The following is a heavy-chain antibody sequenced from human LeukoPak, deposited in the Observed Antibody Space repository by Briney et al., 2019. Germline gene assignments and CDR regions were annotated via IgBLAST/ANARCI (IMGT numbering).Heavy chain of an antibody. CDR1: GFTFDDYA. J-gene: IGHJ4*02. CDR3: AKASGSGRAWYFDH. D-gene: IGHD5-12*01. CDR2: INWNSGSI. Sequence: PGRSLGLSCAASGFTFDDYAMHWVRQAPGKGLEWVSGINWNSGSIDYADSVKGRFTISRDNAKNSLYLQMNSLRADDTALYYCAKASGSGRAWYFDHWGQGTLVTVSS. V-gene: IGHV3-9*01.